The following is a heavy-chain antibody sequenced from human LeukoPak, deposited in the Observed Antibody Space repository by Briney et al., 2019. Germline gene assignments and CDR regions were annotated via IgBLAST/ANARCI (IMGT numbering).Heavy chain of an antibody. J-gene: IGHJ4*02. CDR2: ISGDGRNI. CDR3: ARVVDCSSFTCIGDDY. D-gene: IGHD2-2*01. V-gene: IGHV3-74*01. CDR1: GFTFSSYW. Sequence: QAGGSLRLSCVASGFTFSSYWMHWVRQDPRKGLVWVSRISGDGRNINYADSVRDRFTISRDNAKNTLYLQMNTLRVEDTAVYYCARVVDCSSFTCIGDDYWGQGTPATVSS.